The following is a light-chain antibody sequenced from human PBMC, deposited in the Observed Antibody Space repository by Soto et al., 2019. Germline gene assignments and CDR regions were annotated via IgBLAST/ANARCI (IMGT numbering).Light chain of an antibody. V-gene: IGKV3-20*01. CDR1: QSVSSAY. Sequence: EIVLMQSPGTLSLSPGARATLSCRASQSVSSAYFAWYQQKPGQAPRLLIYGASTRVTGIPDRFSGSGSGTDFTLTISRLEPEDFAVYYCQHYGSSPTFGQGTKVEIK. CDR2: GAS. J-gene: IGKJ1*01. CDR3: QHYGSSPT.